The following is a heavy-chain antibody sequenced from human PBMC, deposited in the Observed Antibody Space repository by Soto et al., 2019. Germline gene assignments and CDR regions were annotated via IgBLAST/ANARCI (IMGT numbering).Heavy chain of an antibody. V-gene: IGHV1-3*01. J-gene: IGHJ4*02. CDR3: ARVYILGRRTPEPNFDY. D-gene: IGHD3-16*01. CDR2: INAGNGNT. Sequence: QVQLVQSGAEVQKPGASVKVSCKASGYTFTSYAMHWVRQAPGQRLEWMGWINAGNGNTNYSQKFQGRVTITRDTSASTADRELSSLRSEDTAVYYCARVYILGRRTPEPNFDYWVQGTLVTVSS. CDR1: GYTFTSYA.